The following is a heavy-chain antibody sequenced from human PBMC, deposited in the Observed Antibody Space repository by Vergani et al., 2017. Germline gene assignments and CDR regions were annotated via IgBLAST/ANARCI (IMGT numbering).Heavy chain of an antibody. CDR1: GGTFSSYA. J-gene: IGHJ4*02. CDR3: ARVIAARSEKGHYCFDY. Sequence: QVQLVQSGAEVKKPGSSVKVSCKASGGTFSSYAISWVRQAPGQGLEWMGGIIPIFGIANYATKFQGRFTITAEESTSTAYMELSSLRSEDTAVYYCARVIAARSEKGHYCFDYWGQGTLVTVSS. CDR2: IIPIFGIA. V-gene: IGHV1-69*13. D-gene: IGHD6-6*01.